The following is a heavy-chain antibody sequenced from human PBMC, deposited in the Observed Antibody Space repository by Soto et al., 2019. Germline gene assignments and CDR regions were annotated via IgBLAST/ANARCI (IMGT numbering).Heavy chain of an antibody. D-gene: IGHD3-16*01. V-gene: IGHV4-59*01. CDR2: IYYSGST. J-gene: IGHJ4*02. CDR1: GSSISSYY. CDR3: ARGGYATRPFHY. Sequence: SETLSLTCTVSGSSISSYYWSWIRQPPGKGLEWIGYIYYSGSTNYNPSLKSRVTISVDTSKNQFSLKLSSVTAAVTAVYYCARGGYATRPFHYWGQGTLVTVSS.